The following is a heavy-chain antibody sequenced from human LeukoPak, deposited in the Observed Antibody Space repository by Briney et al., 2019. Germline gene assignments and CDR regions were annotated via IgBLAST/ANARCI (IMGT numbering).Heavy chain of an antibody. CDR1: GFTFSDYY. CDR2: ISYDGSNK. CDR3: AKDQIFGVVRQPYGMDV. J-gene: IGHJ6*02. D-gene: IGHD3-3*01. V-gene: IGHV3-30*18. Sequence: PGGSLRLSCAASGFTFSDYYMNWIRQAPGKGLEWVAVISYDGSNKYYADSVKGRFTISRDNSKNTLYLQMNSLRAEDTAVYYCAKDQIFGVVRQPYGMDVWGQGTTVTVSS.